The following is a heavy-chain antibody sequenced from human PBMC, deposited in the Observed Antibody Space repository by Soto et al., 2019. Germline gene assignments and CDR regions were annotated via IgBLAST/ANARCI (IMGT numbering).Heavy chain of an antibody. D-gene: IGHD2-2*01. CDR2: IYYTGNS. V-gene: IGHV4-31*03. J-gene: IGHJ4*02. CDR3: ARANQLLRPFDY. Sequence: SETLSLTCTVSGASISSGAYYWSWIRQQPGKDLEWVGYIYYTGNSYYNPSLKSRISMSIDTSNNQFSLRLSSVTAADTAVYYCARANQLLRPFDYWGQGTLVTVSS. CDR1: GASISSGAYY.